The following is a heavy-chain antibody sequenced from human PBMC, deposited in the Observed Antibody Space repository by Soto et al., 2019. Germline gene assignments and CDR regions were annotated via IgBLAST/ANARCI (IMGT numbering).Heavy chain of an antibody. CDR2: ISWNSGSI. CDR1: GFTFIDYG. V-gene: IGHV3-9*01. J-gene: IGHJ1*01. D-gene: IGHD2-15*01. Sequence: GGSLRHSCAASGFTFIDYGMHCVRQAPGKGLEWVSGISWNSGSIGYADSVKGRFTISRDNAKNSLHLQMNSLRAEDTALYYFQKGLYRRGCSWPAGYWGQGSRDTGSS. CDR3: QKGLYRRGCSWPAGY.